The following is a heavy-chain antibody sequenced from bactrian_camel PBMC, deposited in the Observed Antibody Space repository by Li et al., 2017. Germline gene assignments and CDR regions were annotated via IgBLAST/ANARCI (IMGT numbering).Heavy chain of an antibody. Sequence: QLVESGGGSVEPGGSLRLSCTGSGYSYRTYSMAWFRQVPGKEREEEREAVALIDSDGAQSYADFIVPRFTISKDGAKNTMDLQMIMLKPEDSGMYYCARATDRGGYCYYDVDYNVWGQGTQVTVS. J-gene: IGHJ4*01. CDR3: ARATDRGGYCYYDVDYNV. V-gene: IGHV3S9*01. CDR2: IDSDGAQ. D-gene: IGHD3*01. CDR1: GYSYRTYS.